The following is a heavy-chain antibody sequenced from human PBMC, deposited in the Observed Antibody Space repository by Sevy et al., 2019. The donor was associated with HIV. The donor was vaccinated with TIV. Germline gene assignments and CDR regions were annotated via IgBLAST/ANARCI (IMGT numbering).Heavy chain of an antibody. V-gene: IGHV3-7*01. Sequence: EGSLRLSCAASGFTFSRYWMSWVRQAPGKGLEWLANIKEDGSEIYYVDSVKGRFTISRDNANNSLYLHMNSLRADDTAVFYCARGGPNSILTAYSWYFDLWGRGTLVTVSS. CDR3: ARGGPNSILTAYSWYFDL. J-gene: IGHJ2*01. CDR1: GFTFSRYW. D-gene: IGHD3-9*01. CDR2: IKEDGSEI.